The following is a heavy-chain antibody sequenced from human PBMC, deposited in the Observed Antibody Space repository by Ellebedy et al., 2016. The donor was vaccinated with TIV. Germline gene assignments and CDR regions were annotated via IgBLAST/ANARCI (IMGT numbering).Heavy chain of an antibody. Sequence: AASVKVSCKASGYSFSSYYVHWVRQAPGQGLEWLGIIKPSSGGAVYAQNFEGRVSMTRDTSTSTVYMELSSLRSEDTAVYYCARDPGSGSYLSYYYYGMDVWGQGTTVTVSS. V-gene: IGHV1-46*01. D-gene: IGHD1-26*01. CDR2: IKPSSGGA. CDR3: ARDPGSGSYLSYYYYGMDV. CDR1: GYSFSSYY. J-gene: IGHJ6*02.